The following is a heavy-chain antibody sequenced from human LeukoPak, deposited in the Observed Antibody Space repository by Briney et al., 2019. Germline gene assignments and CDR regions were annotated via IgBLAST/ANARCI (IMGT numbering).Heavy chain of an antibody. CDR2: IYSGGST. J-gene: IGHJ4*02. D-gene: IGHD6-13*01. CDR1: GFTVSSNY. Sequence: PGGSLRLSCAASGFTVSSNYMSWVRQAPGKGLEWVSVIYSGGSTYYADSVKGRFTISRDNSKNTLYPQMNSLRAEDTAVYYCASATSSSWYKGGYWGQGTLVTVSS. V-gene: IGHV3-53*01. CDR3: ASATSSSWYKGGY.